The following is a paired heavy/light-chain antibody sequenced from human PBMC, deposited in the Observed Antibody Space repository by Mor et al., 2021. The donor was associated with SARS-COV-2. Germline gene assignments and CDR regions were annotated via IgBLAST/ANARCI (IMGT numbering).Heavy chain of an antibody. J-gene: IGHJ5*02. V-gene: IGHV4-59*01. CDR3: ARSYSTSWRNWFDP. CDR1: GGSINTYF. CDR2: FSNSGTT. Sequence: QVQLQESGPGLVKPSETLSLTCTVSGGSINTYFWNWIRQPPGKGLEWIGYFSNSGTTNYNPSLKSRVTISVDTSKNQFSLKVDSVTAADTAVYYCARSYSTSWRNWFDPWGQGTLVTVSS. D-gene: IGHD2-2*01.
Light chain of an antibody. V-gene: IGLV1-40*01. CDR1: SSNIGAGYD. CDR3: QSYDTRLTGSV. CDR2: SNA. Sequence: QSVLTQPPSVSGAPGQRVTISCTGSSSNIGAGYDVHWYQQLPGKAPKVLIYSNAIRPSGVPDRFSGSKSGTSASLAISGLQAEDEADYYCQSYDTRLTGSVFGGGTKLTVL. J-gene: IGLJ3*02.